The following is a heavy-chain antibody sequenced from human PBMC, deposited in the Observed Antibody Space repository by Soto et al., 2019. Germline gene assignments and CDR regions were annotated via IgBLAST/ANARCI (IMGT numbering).Heavy chain of an antibody. J-gene: IGHJ4*02. CDR2: INHSGST. V-gene: IGHV4-34*01. CDR3: ATHTVRVSFDY. CDR1: GGSFSGYY. D-gene: IGHD4-17*01. Sequence: SETLSLTCAVYGGSFSGYYWSWIRQPPGKGLEWIGEINHSGSTNYNPSLKSRVTISVDTSKNQFSLKLSSVTAADTAVYYCATHTVRVSFDYWGQGTLVTVSS.